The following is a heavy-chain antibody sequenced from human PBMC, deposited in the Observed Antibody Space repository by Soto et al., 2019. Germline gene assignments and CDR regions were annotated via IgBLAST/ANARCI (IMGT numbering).Heavy chain of an antibody. J-gene: IGHJ4*02. CDR3: ARDHGYCSGGSCYPSDY. CDR2: IWYDGSNK. V-gene: IGHV3-33*01. CDR1: GFTFSSYG. Sequence: QVQLVESGGGVVQPGRSLRLSCAASGFTFSSYGMHWVRQAPGKGLEWVAVIWYDGSNKYYADSVKGRFTISRDNSKNTLYLHMNSLRAEDTAVYYCARDHGYCSGGSCYPSDYWGQGTLVTVSS. D-gene: IGHD2-15*01.